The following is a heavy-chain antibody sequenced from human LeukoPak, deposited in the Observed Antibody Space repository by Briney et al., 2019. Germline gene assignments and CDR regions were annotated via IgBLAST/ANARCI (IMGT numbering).Heavy chain of an antibody. Sequence: SETLSLTCTVSGGSISSYYWSWIRQPPGKGLEWIGYIYYSGSTNYSPSLKSRVTISVDTSKNQFSLKLSSVTAADTAVYYCAGQILSGMDVWGQGTTVTVSS. J-gene: IGHJ6*02. V-gene: IGHV4-59*08. CDR3: AGQILSGMDV. CDR2: IYYSGST. D-gene: IGHD2-15*01. CDR1: GGSISSYY.